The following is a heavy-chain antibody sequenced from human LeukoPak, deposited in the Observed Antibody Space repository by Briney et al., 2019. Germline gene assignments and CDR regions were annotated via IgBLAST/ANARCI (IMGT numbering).Heavy chain of an antibody. Sequence: GGSLRLSCAASGFTFSSHSMNWVRQAPGQGLEWVSYITSDSSTRFYADSVKGRFTISRDNAKNTLYLQMNSLRAEDTAVYYCARDPDCDSTSCYIGPYNWFDPWGQGTLVTVSS. CDR2: ITSDSSTR. CDR1: GFTFSSHS. CDR3: ARDPDCDSTSCYIGPYNWFDP. J-gene: IGHJ5*02. V-gene: IGHV3-48*04. D-gene: IGHD2-2*02.